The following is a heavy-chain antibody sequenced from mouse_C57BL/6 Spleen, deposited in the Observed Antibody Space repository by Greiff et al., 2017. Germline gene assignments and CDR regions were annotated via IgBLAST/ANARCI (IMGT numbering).Heavy chain of an antibody. CDR2: IYPGSGNT. D-gene: IGHD2-1*01. Sequence: VQLQQSGAELVRPGASVKLSCKASGYTFTDYYINWVKQRPGQGLEWIARIYPGSGNTYYNEKFKGKATLTAEKSSSTAYMQLSSLTSEDSAVYFCAHGNYWYFDVWGTGTTVTVSS. V-gene: IGHV1-76*01. CDR1: GYTFTDYY. CDR3: AHGNYWYFDV. J-gene: IGHJ1*03.